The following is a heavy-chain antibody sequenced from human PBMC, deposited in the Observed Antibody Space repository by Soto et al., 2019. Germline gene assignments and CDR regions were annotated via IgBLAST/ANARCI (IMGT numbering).Heavy chain of an antibody. J-gene: IGHJ4*02. CDR2: IQYGGTT. CDR3: ARLGSSGWYQGSYFDY. V-gene: IGHV4-39*01. CDR1: GGSITRNNHF. Sequence: QLQLQELGPGLVKASETLSLTCTVSGGSITRNNHFWGWIRQSPGKGLEWIGSIQYGGTTNYNPSLKSRVIMSAETSKNQFSLMMNSVTAADTAVYYCARLGSSGWYQGSYFDYWGQGTLVTVSS. D-gene: IGHD6-19*01.